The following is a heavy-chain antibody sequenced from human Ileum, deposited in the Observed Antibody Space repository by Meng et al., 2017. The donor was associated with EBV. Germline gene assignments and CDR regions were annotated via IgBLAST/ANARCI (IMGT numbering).Heavy chain of an antibody. CDR3: ARGGWSLDY. D-gene: IGHD2-15*01. V-gene: IGHV4-59*08. CDR2: IHYSGST. J-gene: IGHJ4*02. Sequence: QVQLPAAGPGLVKPSETLSLPCTVSGGSISSYYWSWIRQPPGKGLEWIGYIHYSGSTNYNPSLKSRVTISVDTSKNQFSLNLSSVTAADTAVYYCARGGWSLDYWGQGTLVTVSS. CDR1: GGSISSYY.